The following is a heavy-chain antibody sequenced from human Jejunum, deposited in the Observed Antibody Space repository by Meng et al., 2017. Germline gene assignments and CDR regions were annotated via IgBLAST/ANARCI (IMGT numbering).Heavy chain of an antibody. CDR3: ASRPVGIRTYYFDC. Sequence: QVQLQASGPGLVKPSGTLHLTCAVSGGSITSTKWWSWVRQTPGKGLEWIGEVFHSGTPNYNPSLMSRLTMSVDKSKNQFSLNLTSVTAADTAVYYCASRPVGIRTYYFDCWGQGTLVTVSS. D-gene: IGHD2-21*01. CDR1: GGSITSTKW. J-gene: IGHJ4*02. V-gene: IGHV4-4*02. CDR2: VFHSGTP.